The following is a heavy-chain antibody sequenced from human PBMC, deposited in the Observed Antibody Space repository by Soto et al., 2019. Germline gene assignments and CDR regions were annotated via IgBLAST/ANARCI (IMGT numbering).Heavy chain of an antibody. Sequence: QLPLQESGPGLVKPSETLSLTCSVSGGSINSSSYYWGWIRQPPGKGLEWIGSMDFSGSTYYNPSLRSRVPISVDTSKNQFSLKLSSVTAAADTAVYYCARLNYYYGVDVWGQGTTVTVSS. CDR3: ARLNYYYGVDV. J-gene: IGHJ6*02. V-gene: IGHV4-39*01. CDR2: MDFSGST. CDR1: GGSINSSSYY.